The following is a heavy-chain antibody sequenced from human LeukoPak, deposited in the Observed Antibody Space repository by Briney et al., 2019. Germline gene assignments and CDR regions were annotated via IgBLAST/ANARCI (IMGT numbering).Heavy chain of an antibody. Sequence: SETLSLTCAVYGGSFSGYYWSWIRQPPGKGLEWIGEINHSGSTNYNPSLKSRVTISVDTSKNQFSLKLSSVTAADTAVYYCARSPSWIQLDYWGQGTLVTVSS. CDR3: ARSPSWIQLDY. V-gene: IGHV4-34*01. D-gene: IGHD5-18*01. CDR1: GGSFSGYY. J-gene: IGHJ4*02. CDR2: INHSGST.